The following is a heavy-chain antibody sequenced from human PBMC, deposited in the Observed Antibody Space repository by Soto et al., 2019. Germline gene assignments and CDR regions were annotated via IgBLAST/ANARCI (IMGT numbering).Heavy chain of an antibody. CDR2: ISWDSGNI. J-gene: IGHJ3*02. V-gene: IGHV3-9*01. CDR1: AFTFDDYA. CDR3: AKGATTSCFSPFDM. D-gene: IGHD2-2*01. Sequence: EVQLVESGGGLVQPGRSLRLSCAASAFTFDDYAMHWVRQVPGKGLEWVSGISWDSGNIVYADSVKGRFTISRDNAKNSLYLQMNSLRTEDTAVYFCAKGATTSCFSPFDMWGPGKRVTVSS.